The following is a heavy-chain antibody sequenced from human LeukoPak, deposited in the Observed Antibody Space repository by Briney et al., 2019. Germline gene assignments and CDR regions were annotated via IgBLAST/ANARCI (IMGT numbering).Heavy chain of an antibody. D-gene: IGHD3-9*01. CDR2: IIPIFGTA. CDR1: GGTLSSYA. J-gene: IGHJ3*02. Sequence: SVKVSCKASGGTLSSYAISWVRQAPGQGLEWMEGIIPIFGTANYAQKFQGRVTITADETTSTAYMELSSLRAEDTAVYYCARTAYDILTGYYSLSAFDIWGQGTMVTVSS. CDR3: ARTAYDILTGYYSLSAFDI. V-gene: IGHV1-69*01.